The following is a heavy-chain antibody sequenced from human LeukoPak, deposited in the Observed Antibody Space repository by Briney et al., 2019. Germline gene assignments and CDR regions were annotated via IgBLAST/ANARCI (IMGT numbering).Heavy chain of an antibody. V-gene: IGHV4-4*02. D-gene: IGHD2-2*01. CDR3: ARDRGTGYCSSTSCFNWFDP. CDR1: GDSISSTNW. J-gene: IGHJ5*02. CDR2: IYHSGSA. Sequence: SETLSLTCTVSGDSISSTNWWSWVRQPPGKGLEWIGEIYHSGSANYNPSLKSRVTISVDTSKSQFSLTLSSVTAADTAVYYCARDRGTGYCSSTSCFNWFDPWGQGTLVTVSS.